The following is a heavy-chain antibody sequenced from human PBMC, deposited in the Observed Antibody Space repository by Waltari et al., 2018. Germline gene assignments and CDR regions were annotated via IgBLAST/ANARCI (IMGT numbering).Heavy chain of an antibody. V-gene: IGHV4-4*07. CDR2: IYTSGNT. D-gene: IGHD2-15*01. Sequence: QVQLQESGPGLVKPSESLSLTCTVSGGSVSSYYWSWIRPPAGKGLEWIGRIYTSGNTNYNPSLKSRLTMSVDTSKNQFSLKLNSVTAADTAVYYCAGGSSAWGLLPKYYFDYWGQGTLVTVSS. CDR1: GGSVSSYY. J-gene: IGHJ4*02. CDR3: AGGSSAWGLLPKYYFDY.